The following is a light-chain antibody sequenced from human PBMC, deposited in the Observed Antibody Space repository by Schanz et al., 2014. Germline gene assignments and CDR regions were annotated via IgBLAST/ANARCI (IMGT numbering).Light chain of an antibody. CDR1: QSVSSN. V-gene: IGKV3-20*01. Sequence: EIVLTQSPATLSVSPGERVTLSCRASQSVSSNLAWYQQKPGQAPRLLMYGAFIRAAGIPDRFTGGGSGTDFTRKRRRREPEDFAIYYAKRYGSSVMYTFGQGTKLEI. J-gene: IGKJ2*01. CDR3: KRYGSSVMYT. CDR2: GAF.